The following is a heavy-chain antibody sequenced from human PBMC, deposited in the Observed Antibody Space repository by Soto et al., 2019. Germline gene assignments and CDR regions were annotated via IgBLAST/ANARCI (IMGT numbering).Heavy chain of an antibody. CDR2: INHSGST. D-gene: IGHD3-3*01. Sequence: SSETLSLTCAVYGGSFSGYYWSWIRQPPGKGLEWIGEINHSGSTNYNPSLKSRVTISVDTSKNQFSLKLSSVTAADTAVYYCARDPRYYDFWSGYSSYYGMDVWGQGTTVTVSS. J-gene: IGHJ6*02. CDR1: GGSFSGYY. V-gene: IGHV4-34*01. CDR3: ARDPRYYDFWSGYSSYYGMDV.